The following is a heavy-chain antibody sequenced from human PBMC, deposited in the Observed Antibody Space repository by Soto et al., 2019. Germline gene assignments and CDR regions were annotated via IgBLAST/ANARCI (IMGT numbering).Heavy chain of an antibody. CDR3: ARGRYGDY. CDR1: GYAFTTYG. D-gene: IGHD1-1*01. CDR2: ISAHNGNT. Sequence: QVHLVQSGAEVKKPGASVKVSCKGSGYAFTTYGITWVRQAPGQGLEWMGWISAHNGNTNYAQKLPGRVTVTRDTSTSPAYMELRSLRSDDTAVYSCARGRYGDYWGQGALVTVSS. J-gene: IGHJ4*02. V-gene: IGHV1-18*01.